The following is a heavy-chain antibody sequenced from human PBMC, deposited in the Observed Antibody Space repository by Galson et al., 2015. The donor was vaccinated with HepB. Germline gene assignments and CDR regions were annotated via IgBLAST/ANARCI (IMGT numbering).Heavy chain of an antibody. J-gene: IGHJ3*02. Sequence: SLRLSCAASGFTFSSYSINWVRQAPGKGLEWVSYIRRSSSTIYYADSVKGRFTISRDNAKNSLYLQMNSLRDEDSAVYYCTRTGHQRSRAFDIWGQETMVTVSS. CDR1: GFTFSSYS. CDR2: IRRSSSTI. D-gene: IGHD2-2*01. CDR3: TRTGHQRSRAFDI. V-gene: IGHV3-48*02.